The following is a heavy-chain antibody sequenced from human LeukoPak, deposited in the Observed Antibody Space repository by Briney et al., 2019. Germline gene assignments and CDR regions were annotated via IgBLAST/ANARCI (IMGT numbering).Heavy chain of an antibody. J-gene: IGHJ6*03. CDR3: ARVKRGYSLYYMDV. CDR2: IYYSGST. CDR1: GGSISSYY. V-gene: IGHV4-59*01. Sequence: SSETLSLTCTVSGGSISSYYWSWIRQPPGKGLEWIGYIYYSGSTNYNPSLKSRVTISVDTSKNQFSLKLSSVTAADTAVYYCARVKRGYSLYYMDVWGKGTTVTVSS. D-gene: IGHD5-18*01.